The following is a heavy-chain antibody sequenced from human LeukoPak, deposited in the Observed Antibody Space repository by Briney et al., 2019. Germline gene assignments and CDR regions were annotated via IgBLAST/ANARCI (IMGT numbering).Heavy chain of an antibody. D-gene: IGHD2-2*01. J-gene: IGHJ6*02. CDR2: IEGNGVRA. CDR1: GFPFSSYA. V-gene: IGHV3-23*01. Sequence: PGGSLRLSCAASGFPFSSYAMTWVRQAPGKGLEWVSTIEGNGVRAYYADSAKGRFTISRDNSKNTLHLHMNSLRAGDTAVYYCARGSCSTNNCYERLRGLGVWGQGTTVTVSS. CDR3: ARGSCSTNNCYERLRGLGV.